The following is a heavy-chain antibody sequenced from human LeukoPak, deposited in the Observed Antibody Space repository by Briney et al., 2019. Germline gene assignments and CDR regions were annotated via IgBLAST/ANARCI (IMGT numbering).Heavy chain of an antibody. CDR1: GGSISSGDYY. D-gene: IGHD3-10*01. J-gene: IGHJ4*02. V-gene: IGHV4-30-4*08. CDR3: ARGRDYYGSGSYYNGGY. CDR2: IYYSGST. Sequence: TLSLTCTVSGGSISSGDYYWSWIRQPPGKGLEWIGYIYYSGSTYYNPSLKSRVTISVDTSKNQFSLKLSSVTAADTAVYYCARGRDYYGSGSYYNGGYWGQGTLVTVSS.